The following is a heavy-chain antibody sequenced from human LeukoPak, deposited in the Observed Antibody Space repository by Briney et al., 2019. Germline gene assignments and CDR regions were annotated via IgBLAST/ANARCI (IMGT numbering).Heavy chain of an antibody. CDR3: ARASLAAAAAVDY. CDR1: GFTFSSYS. D-gene: IGHD6-13*01. J-gene: IGHJ4*02. CDR2: ISSSSSYI. V-gene: IGHV3-21*01. Sequence: GGSLRLSCAASGFTFSSYSMNWVRQAPGKGLEWVSSISSSSSYIYYADSVKGRFTISRDNAKNSLYLQMNSLRAEDTAVYYGARASLAAAAAVDYWGQGTLVTVSS.